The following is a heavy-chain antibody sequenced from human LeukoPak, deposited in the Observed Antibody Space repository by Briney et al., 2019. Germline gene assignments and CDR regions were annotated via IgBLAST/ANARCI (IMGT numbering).Heavy chain of an antibody. CDR3: ARATGYYDSSGYF. Sequence: GGSLRLSCAASGFTFSSYSMNWVRQAPGKGLEWVSYISSSSGTIYYADSVKGRFTISRDNAKNSLYLQMNSLRAEDTAVYYCARATGYYDSSGYFWGQGTLVTVSS. J-gene: IGHJ4*02. D-gene: IGHD3-22*01. CDR2: ISSSSGTI. CDR1: GFTFSSYS. V-gene: IGHV3-48*04.